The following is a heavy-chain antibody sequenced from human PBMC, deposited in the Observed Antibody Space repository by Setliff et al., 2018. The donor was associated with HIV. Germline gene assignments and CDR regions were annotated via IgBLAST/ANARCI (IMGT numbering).Heavy chain of an antibody. CDR2: ISSSSSI. J-gene: IGHJ4*02. CDR1: GFTFSSYS. V-gene: IGHV3-48*01. D-gene: IGHD2-21*01. CDR3: TRAQIAAPRPFDY. Sequence: GGSLRLSCAASGFTFSSYSMNWVRQAPGKGLEWVSYISSSSSIYHADSVKGRFTIPRDNAKNTLYLQMNRLRAADTALYFCTRAQIAAPRPFDYWGQGTLVTVSS.